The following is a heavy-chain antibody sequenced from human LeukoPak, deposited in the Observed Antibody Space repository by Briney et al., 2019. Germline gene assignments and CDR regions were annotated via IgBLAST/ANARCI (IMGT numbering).Heavy chain of an antibody. Sequence: GGSLRLSCSTSGFSFSQYAMNWVRQAPGKGLEWVTAISGSGGSTDYADSVKGRFTISRDNSKNTLYLQMNSLRAEDTAVYYCAKNPVQLLSFGESFYFDYWGQGTLVTVSS. CDR1: GFSFSQYA. CDR2: ISGSGGST. V-gene: IGHV3-23*01. CDR3: AKNPVQLLSFGESFYFDY. D-gene: IGHD3-10*01. J-gene: IGHJ4*02.